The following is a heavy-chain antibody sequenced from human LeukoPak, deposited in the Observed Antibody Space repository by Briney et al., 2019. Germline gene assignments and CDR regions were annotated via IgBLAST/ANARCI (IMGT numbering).Heavy chain of an antibody. V-gene: IGHV4-30-4*07. J-gene: IGHJ4*02. CDR3: ARDQVRRGDYFDY. Sequence: SETLSLTCAVSGGSISSGGYSWSWIRQPPGKGLEWIGYIYYSGSTYYNPSLKSRATISVDTSKNQFSLKLSSVTAADTAVYYCARDQVRRGDYFDYWGQGTLVTVSS. CDR2: IYYSGST. CDR1: GGSISSGGYS.